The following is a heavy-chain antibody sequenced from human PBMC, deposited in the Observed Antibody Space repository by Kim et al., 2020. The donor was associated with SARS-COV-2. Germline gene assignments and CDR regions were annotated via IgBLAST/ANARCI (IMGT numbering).Heavy chain of an antibody. CDR3: ARDGPGTPRRYYDFWSGYRNWYFDL. D-gene: IGHD3-3*01. V-gene: IGHV4-30-4*01. CDR2: IYYSGST. CDR1: GGSISSGDYY. J-gene: IGHJ2*01. Sequence: SETLSLTCTVSGGSISSGDYYWSWIRQPPGKGLEWIGYIYYSGSTYYNPSLKSRVTISVDTSKNQFSLKLSSVTAADTAVYYCARDGPGTPRRYYDFWSGYRNWYFDLWGRGTLVTVSS.